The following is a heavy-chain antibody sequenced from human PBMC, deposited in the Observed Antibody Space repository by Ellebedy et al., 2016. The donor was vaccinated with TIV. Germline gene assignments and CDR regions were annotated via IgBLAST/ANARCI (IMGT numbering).Heavy chain of an antibody. CDR1: GFTFSSYW. J-gene: IGHJ2*01. Sequence: GESLKISCAASGFTFSSYWMTWVRQAPGKGLEWVAHIKQDGSEKYYVDSVKGRFTISRDNAKNTLYLQVNSLEAGDTGVDYCARGALSWANWYFDLWGRGTLVTVSS. V-gene: IGHV3-7*01. D-gene: IGHD2-15*01. CDR2: IKQDGSEK. CDR3: ARGALSWANWYFDL.